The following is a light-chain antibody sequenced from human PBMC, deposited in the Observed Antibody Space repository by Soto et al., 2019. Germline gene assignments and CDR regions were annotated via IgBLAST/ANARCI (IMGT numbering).Light chain of an antibody. CDR1: DDITNY. CDR2: DAS. V-gene: IGKV1-9*01. Sequence: IQLTQSPSSLSASVVDRVTITCRASDDITNYLAWYQQKAEKAPKLLIYDASTLYSGVPSRFSGSGSGTDFTLTISGLQPEDFAVYSCQQYSISPITFGQGTRLEIK. J-gene: IGKJ5*01. CDR3: QQYSISPIT.